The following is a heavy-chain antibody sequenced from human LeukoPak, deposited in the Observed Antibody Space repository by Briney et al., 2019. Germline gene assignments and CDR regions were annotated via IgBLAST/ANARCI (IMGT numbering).Heavy chain of an antibody. CDR1: GYSFPNYW. CDR2: IHPGDSDT. V-gene: IGHV5-51*01. Sequence: GESLKISCKGSGYSFPNYWIGWVRQMPGKGLEWMGIIHPGDSDTRYRPSFQGQVTISVDKSISTAYLQWSSLKASDTAMYYCARQDGNSKYYFDYWGQGTLVTVSS. CDR3: ARQDGNSKYYFDY. D-gene: IGHD1-1*01. J-gene: IGHJ4*02.